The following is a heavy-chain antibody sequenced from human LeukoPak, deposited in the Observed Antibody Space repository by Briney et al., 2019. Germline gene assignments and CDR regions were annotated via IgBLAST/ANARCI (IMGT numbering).Heavy chain of an antibody. CDR2: VSAYNGDT. Sequence: SVKVSCKASGYTFPSYGISWVRQAPGQGLDWMGLVSAYNGDTNYAQRFQGRVTMTTDASTSTAYMELRSLRSDDTAVYYCARDCSTSCCPPFNYWGQGTLVTVSS. CDR1: GYTFPSYG. J-gene: IGHJ4*02. D-gene: IGHD2-2*01. V-gene: IGHV1-18*04. CDR3: ARDCSTSCCPPFNY.